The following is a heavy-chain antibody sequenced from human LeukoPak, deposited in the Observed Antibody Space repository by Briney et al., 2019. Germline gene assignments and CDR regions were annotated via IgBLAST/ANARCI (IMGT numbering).Heavy chain of an antibody. CDR2: INHSGST. CDR1: GGSISSGGYY. D-gene: IGHD3-22*01. V-gene: IGHV4-39*07. Sequence: SETLSLTCTVSGGSISSGGYYWSWIRQPPGKGLEWIGEINHSGSTNYNPSLKSRVTISVDTSKNQFSLKLSSVTAADTAVYYCARPTYYYDSSGYWIWGQGTLITVSS. CDR3: ARPTYYYDSSGYWI. J-gene: IGHJ4*02.